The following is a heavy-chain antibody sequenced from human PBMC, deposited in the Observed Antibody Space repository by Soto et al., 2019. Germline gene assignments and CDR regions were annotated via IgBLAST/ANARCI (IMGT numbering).Heavy chain of an antibody. D-gene: IGHD2-2*01. CDR3: ARVAISPILIPVATPDYYYYGMDV. Sequence: GGSLRLSCAASGFTFSSYAMHWVRQAPGKGLEWVAVISYDGSNKYYADSVKGRFTISRDNSKNTLYLQMNSLRAEDTAVFYCARVAISPILIPVATPDYYYYGMDVWGQGTTVTVSS. V-gene: IGHV3-30-3*01. CDR1: GFTFSSYA. CDR2: ISYDGSNK. J-gene: IGHJ6*02.